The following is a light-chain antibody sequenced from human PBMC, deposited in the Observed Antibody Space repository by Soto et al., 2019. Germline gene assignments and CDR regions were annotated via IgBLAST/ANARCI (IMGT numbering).Light chain of an antibody. CDR3: ATWDDSLSCVA. CDR1: RSNIGRFW. J-gene: IGLJ2*01. V-gene: IGLV1-47*01. Sequence: QSVLIQPPSASGTPGQRVTISCSGGRSNIGRFWMYWYHQVPGLAPKLLILRNDQRPPGVPDRLSASKSGTSASLVISGLRSEDEGDYYCATWDDSLSCVAFGGGTQLTVL. CDR2: RND.